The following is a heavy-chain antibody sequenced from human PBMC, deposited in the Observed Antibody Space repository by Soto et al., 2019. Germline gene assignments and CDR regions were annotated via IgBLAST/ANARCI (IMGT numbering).Heavy chain of an antibody. V-gene: IGHV1-3*05. J-gene: IGHJ4*02. CDR2: INAGNGNT. CDR1: GYTFTSYA. CDR3: ARAWVVVTAPDY. Sequence: QVQLVQSGAEEKKPGASVKVSCKASGYTFTSYAMHWVRQAPGQRLEWMGWINAGNGNTKYSQKFQGRVTITRDTSATTAYMELSSLISDDTAVYYCARAWVVVTAPDYWGQGTLVTVSS. D-gene: IGHD2-21*02.